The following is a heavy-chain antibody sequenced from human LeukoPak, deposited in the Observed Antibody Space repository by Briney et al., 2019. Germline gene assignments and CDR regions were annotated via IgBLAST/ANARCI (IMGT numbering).Heavy chain of an antibody. CDR2: IKSKTDGGTT. Sequence: GGSLRLSCAASGFTFSNAWMSWVRQAPGKGLEWVGRIKSKTDGGTTDYAAPVKGRFNISRDDSKNTLYLQMNSLKTEDTAVYYCTTDHTVAGGPYFDYWGQGTLVTVSS. CDR1: GFTFSNAW. D-gene: IGHD6-19*01. J-gene: IGHJ4*02. V-gene: IGHV3-15*01. CDR3: TTDHTVAGGPYFDY.